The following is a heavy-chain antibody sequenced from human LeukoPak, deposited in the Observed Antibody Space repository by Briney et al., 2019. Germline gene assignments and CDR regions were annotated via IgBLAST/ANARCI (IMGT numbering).Heavy chain of an antibody. CDR2: MNTNSGNT. Sequence: GASVKVSCKASGYTFTSYDINWVRQAPGQGLEWMGWMNTNSGNTGHAQKFQGRLTMTRDTSTNTAYMELSSLRSEDTAVYYCARGGDIAVVPAAMVGPWGQGTLVTVSS. CDR1: GYTFTSYD. V-gene: IGHV1-8*01. J-gene: IGHJ5*02. CDR3: ARGGDIAVVPAAMVGP. D-gene: IGHD2-2*01.